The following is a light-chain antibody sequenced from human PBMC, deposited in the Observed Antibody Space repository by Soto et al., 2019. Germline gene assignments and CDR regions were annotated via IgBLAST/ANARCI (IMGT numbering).Light chain of an antibody. CDR2: DAS. CDR3: QQYDNLPLT. V-gene: IGKV1-33*01. CDR1: QDISNY. Sequence: ILMTQSPSSLSASVGDRVTITGQASQDISNYLNWYQQKPGKAPKLLIYDASNLETGVPSRFSGSGSGTDFTFTISSLQPEDIATYYCQQYDNLPLTFGPGTMVDVK. J-gene: IGKJ3*01.